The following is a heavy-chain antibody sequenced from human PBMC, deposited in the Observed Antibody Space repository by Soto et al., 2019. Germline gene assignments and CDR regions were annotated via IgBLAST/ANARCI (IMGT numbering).Heavy chain of an antibody. CDR2: IYHTGST. Sequence: SETLSLTCSVSGGSISTVGHYWTWIRRPPGKGLEWIGSIYHTGSTYYSKSLRSRLTMSVDTSKSQFSLRLSSVTAADTAVYYCARATGTLRSRNCDYWGQGSLVTVSS. CDR1: GGSISTVGHY. V-gene: IGHV4-31*03. J-gene: IGHJ4*02. D-gene: IGHD1-1*01. CDR3: ARATGTLRSRNCDY.